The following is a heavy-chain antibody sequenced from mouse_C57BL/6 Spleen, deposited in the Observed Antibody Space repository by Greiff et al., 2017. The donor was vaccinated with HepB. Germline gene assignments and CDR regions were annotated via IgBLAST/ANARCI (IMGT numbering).Heavy chain of an antibody. Sequence: VQLQQSGAELVKPGASVKISCKASGYAFSSYWMNWVKQRPGKGLEWIGQIYPGDGDTNYNGKFKGKATLTADKSSSTAYMQLSSLTSEHSAVYFCAREGLYDGDFDYWGQGTTLTVSS. D-gene: IGHD2-12*01. V-gene: IGHV1-80*01. CDR3: AREGLYDGDFDY. CDR2: IYPGDGDT. J-gene: IGHJ2*01. CDR1: GYAFSSYW.